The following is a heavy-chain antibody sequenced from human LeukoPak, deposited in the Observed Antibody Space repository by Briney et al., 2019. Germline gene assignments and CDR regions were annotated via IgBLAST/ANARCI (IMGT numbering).Heavy chain of an antibody. CDR2: ISSSGGST. D-gene: IGHD1-26*01. Sequence: GGSLRLSCAASGFTFSSYAMSWVRQAPGKGLEWVSAISSSGGSTYYADTVKGRFTISRDNSKNTLYLQMSSLRVEDTAVYYCAKDHSMGAIHWGQGTLVTVSS. J-gene: IGHJ4*02. V-gene: IGHV3-23*01. CDR1: GFTFSSYA. CDR3: AKDHSMGAIH.